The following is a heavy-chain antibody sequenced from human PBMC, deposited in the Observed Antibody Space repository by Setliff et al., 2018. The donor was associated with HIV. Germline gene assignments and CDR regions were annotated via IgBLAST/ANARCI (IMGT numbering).Heavy chain of an antibody. CDR1: GYPFTRHH. D-gene: IGHD3-22*01. J-gene: IGHJ5*02. Sequence: GASVKVSCKASGYPFTRHHMHWVRQAPGQGLEWMGIINPSSGNTKYAQKFEGRVTMTRDTSTSTVYMELRSLRSEDTAEYYCAREALAWYHYDSSGYSNWFDPWGQGTLVTVSS. V-gene: IGHV1-46*01. CDR3: AREALAWYHYDSSGYSNWFDP. CDR2: INPSSGNT.